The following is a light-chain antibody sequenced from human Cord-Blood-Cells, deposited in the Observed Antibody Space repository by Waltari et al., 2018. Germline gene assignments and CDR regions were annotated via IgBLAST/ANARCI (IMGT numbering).Light chain of an antibody. CDR2: DVS. Sequence: QSALTQPASVSGSPGQSITISCTGTSSDVGGYNYVSWYQQHPSKAPKLLIYDVSNRLAGVSSRFPGSKSGNTASLTISGLQAEDEADYYCSSYTSSSTVVFGGGTKLTVL. CDR1: SSDVGGYNY. CDR3: SSYTSSSTVV. J-gene: IGLJ2*01. V-gene: IGLV2-14*01.